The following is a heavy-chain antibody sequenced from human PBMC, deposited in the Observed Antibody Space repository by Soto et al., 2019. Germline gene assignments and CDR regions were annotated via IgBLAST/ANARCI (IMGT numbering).Heavy chain of an antibody. J-gene: IGHJ4*02. CDR1: GFTFSSYA. Sequence: GGSLRLSCAASGFTFSSYAMSWVRQAPGKGLEWVSAISGSGGSTYYADSVKGRFTISRDNSKNTLYLQMNSLRAEDTAVYYCAKELRGYSGYDCYFDYWGQGTLVTVSS. D-gene: IGHD5-12*01. CDR2: ISGSGGST. CDR3: AKELRGYSGYDCYFDY. V-gene: IGHV3-23*01.